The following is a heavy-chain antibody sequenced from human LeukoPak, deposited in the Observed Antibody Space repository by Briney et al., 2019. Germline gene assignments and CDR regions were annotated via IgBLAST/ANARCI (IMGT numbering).Heavy chain of an antibody. CDR1: GDTFSSYA. D-gene: IGHD5-18*01. V-gene: IGHV1-69*04. J-gene: IGHJ3*02. CDR2: IIPIFGIA. CDR3: AMGDTAMGDAFDSFDI. Sequence: SPKISCKASGDTFSSYAISWVRHAPGQGLEWMGRIIPIFGIANYAQKFQGRVTITADKSTSTAYMELSSLRSEDTAVYYCAMGDTAMGDAFDSFDIWGQGTMVTVSS.